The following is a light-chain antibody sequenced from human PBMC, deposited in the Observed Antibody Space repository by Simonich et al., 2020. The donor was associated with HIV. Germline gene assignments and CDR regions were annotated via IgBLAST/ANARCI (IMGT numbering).Light chain of an antibody. J-gene: IGLJ3*02. Sequence: SNELTQPPSVSVSPGQTARITCSGAALPKKYAYWDQQKSGQAPVLVISEDTKRPSGIPERFPGSSSGTMATLTISGAQVEDEADYYCYSTDSSGNHKGVFGGGTKLTVL. V-gene: IGLV3-10*01. CDR3: YSTDSSGNHKGV. CDR1: ALPKKY. CDR2: EDT.